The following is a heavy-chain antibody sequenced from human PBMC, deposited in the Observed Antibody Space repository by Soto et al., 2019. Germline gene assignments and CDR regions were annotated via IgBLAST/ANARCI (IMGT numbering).Heavy chain of an antibody. CDR2: IYYSGST. Sequence: SETLSLTCTVSGGSISSGGYYWSWIRQHPGKGLEWIGYIYYSGSTYYNPSLKSRVTISVDTSKNQFSLKLSSVTAADTAVYYCARGSDDFWSGSVDYWGQGTLVTVSS. CDR3: ARGSDDFWSGSVDY. CDR1: GGSISSGGYY. J-gene: IGHJ4*02. V-gene: IGHV4-31*03. D-gene: IGHD3-3*01.